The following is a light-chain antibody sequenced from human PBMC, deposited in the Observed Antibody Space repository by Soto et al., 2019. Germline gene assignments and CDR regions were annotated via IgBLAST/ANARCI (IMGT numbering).Light chain of an antibody. CDR1: NSNVGNYNL. CDR3: CSYAGRSDYV. CDR2: EVT. V-gene: IGLV2-23*02. Sequence: QSVLAQPASVSGSPGQSITISCTGTNSNVGNYNLVSWYQQHPGRAPKLLIYEVTKRPSGVSNRFSASKSGNTASPTISGLQAEDEADYYCCSYAGRSDYVFGTGTKVNV. J-gene: IGLJ1*01.